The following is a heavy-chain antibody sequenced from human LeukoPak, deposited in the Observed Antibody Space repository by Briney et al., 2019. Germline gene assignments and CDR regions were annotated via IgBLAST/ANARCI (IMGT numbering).Heavy chain of an antibody. Sequence: SQTLSLTCTVSGGSISSGSYYWSWIRQPAGKGLEWIGRIYTSGSTNYNPSLKSRVTISVDTSKNQFSLKLSSVTAADTAVHYCARNVDTAMVLGFDYWGQGTLVTVSS. CDR3: ARNVDTAMVLGFDY. CDR1: GGSISSGSYY. V-gene: IGHV4-61*02. CDR2: IYTSGST. J-gene: IGHJ4*02. D-gene: IGHD5-18*01.